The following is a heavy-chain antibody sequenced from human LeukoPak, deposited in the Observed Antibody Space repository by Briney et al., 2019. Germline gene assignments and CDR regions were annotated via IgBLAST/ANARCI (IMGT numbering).Heavy chain of an antibody. Sequence: PGGSLRLSCAASGFTFSSYEMNWVRQALGKGLEWVSYISSSGSTIYYADSVKGRFTISRDNAKNSLYLQMNSLRAEDTAVYYCARARIGVAVNAGFDYWGQGTLVTVSS. J-gene: IGHJ4*02. D-gene: IGHD6-19*01. CDR3: ARARIGVAVNAGFDY. V-gene: IGHV3-48*03. CDR1: GFTFSSYE. CDR2: ISSSGSTI.